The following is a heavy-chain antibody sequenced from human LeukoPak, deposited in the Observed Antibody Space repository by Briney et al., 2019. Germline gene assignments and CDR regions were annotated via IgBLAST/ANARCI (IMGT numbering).Heavy chain of an antibody. V-gene: IGHV3-74*01. J-gene: IGHJ6*02. CDR1: AFTFSSYW. D-gene: IGHD3-10*01. CDR3: ARRRGDV. Sequence: GGSLRLSCAASAFTFSSYWMHWVRQGPGKGLMWVARINSDGTTTTYADSVKGRFTISRDNARNTLYLQMNSLTADDTAVYYCARRRGDVWGQGTTVTVSS. CDR2: INSDGTTT.